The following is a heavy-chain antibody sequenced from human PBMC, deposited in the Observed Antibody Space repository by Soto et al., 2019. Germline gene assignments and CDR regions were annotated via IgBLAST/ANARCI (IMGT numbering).Heavy chain of an antibody. CDR1: GFSFSNYE. CDR3: ARDRAAGGY. Sequence: GGSLRLSCGASGFSFSNYEMSWVRQAPGKGLEWVAYISSGGDTIHYADSVRGRFTVSRDNARNSLSLQMNTLRVEDTALYYCARDRAAGGYWGQGTLVTVSS. CDR2: ISSGGDTI. V-gene: IGHV3-48*03. J-gene: IGHJ4*02. D-gene: IGHD6-13*01.